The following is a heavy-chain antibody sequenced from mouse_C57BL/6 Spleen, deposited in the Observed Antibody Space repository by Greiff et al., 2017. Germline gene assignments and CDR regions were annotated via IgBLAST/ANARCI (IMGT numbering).Heavy chain of an antibody. CDR1: GFTFSDYG. CDR2: ISSGSSTI. CDR3: GRPGTGGAIDY. J-gene: IGHJ4*01. Sequence: EVQRVESGGGLVKPGGSLKLSCAASGFTFSDYGMHWVRQAPEKGLEWVAYISSGSSTIYYADTVKGRFTISRDNAKNTLFLQMTSQGSEDTAMYCCGRPGTGGAIDYWGQGTSVTVSS. V-gene: IGHV5-17*01.